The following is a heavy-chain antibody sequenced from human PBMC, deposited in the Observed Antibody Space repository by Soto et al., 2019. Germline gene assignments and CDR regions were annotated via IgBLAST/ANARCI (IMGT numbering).Heavy chain of an antibody. V-gene: IGHV3-64*02. Sequence: GGSLRLSCAASGFTFSSYAMHWVRQAPGKGLEYVSAISSNGGSTYYADSVKGRFTISRDNSKNTLYLQMGSLRAEDMAVYYCARAAFRPRLYDSSGPLDYWGQGTLVTVSS. D-gene: IGHD3-22*01. J-gene: IGHJ4*02. CDR2: ISSNGGST. CDR1: GFTFSSYA. CDR3: ARAAFRPRLYDSSGPLDY.